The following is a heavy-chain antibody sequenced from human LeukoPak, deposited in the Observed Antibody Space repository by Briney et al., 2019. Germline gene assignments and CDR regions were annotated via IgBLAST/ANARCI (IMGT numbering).Heavy chain of an antibody. Sequence: LRLSCAASGFTFSSNYMGWIRQPPGKGLEWIGYIYYSGSTYYNPSLKSRVTISVDTSKNQFSLKLSSVTAADTAVYYCARGGDYGDYDSSVDYWGQGTLVTVSS. V-gene: IGHV4-30-4*08. CDR1: GFTFSSNY. CDR3: ARGGDYGDYDSSVDY. D-gene: IGHD4-17*01. CDR2: IYYSGST. J-gene: IGHJ4*02.